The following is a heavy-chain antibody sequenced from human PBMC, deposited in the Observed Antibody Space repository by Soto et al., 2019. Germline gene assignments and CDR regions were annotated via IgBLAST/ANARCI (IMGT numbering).Heavy chain of an antibody. D-gene: IGHD3-16*02. CDR3: ARANKIWGSYRWDNFDY. V-gene: IGHV4-31*03. J-gene: IGHJ4*02. Sequence: QVQLQESGPGLVKPSQTLSLTCTVSGGSISSGGYYWSWIRQHPGKGLEWIGYIYYSGSTYYNPSLKSRVTISVDTSKNQCSLKLSSVTAADTAVYYCARANKIWGSYRWDNFDYCGQGTLVTVSS. CDR2: IYYSGST. CDR1: GGSISSGGYY.